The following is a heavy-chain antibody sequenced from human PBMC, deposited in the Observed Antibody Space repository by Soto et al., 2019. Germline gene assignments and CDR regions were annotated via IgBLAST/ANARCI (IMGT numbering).Heavy chain of an antibody. D-gene: IGHD1-1*01. CDR3: VKGYWKGDV. CDR2: ISGSGGSI. CDR1: GFTFSTYA. V-gene: IGHV3-23*01. Sequence: EVQLLESGGGLVQPGGSLRLSCAASGFTFSTYAMNWVRQAPGNGLEWVLAISGSGGSIHYADSVKGRFTISRDNSKNTLYLQMNSLKDDDTAVYHCVKGYWKGDVWGQGTTVTVSS. J-gene: IGHJ6*02.